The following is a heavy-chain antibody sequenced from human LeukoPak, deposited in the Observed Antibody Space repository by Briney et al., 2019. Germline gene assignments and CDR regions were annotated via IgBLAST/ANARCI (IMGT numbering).Heavy chain of an antibody. CDR3: ARDDCSSISCYHNWFDP. V-gene: IGHV3-7*01. CDR2: IKQDGSEK. J-gene: IGHJ5*02. Sequence: GGSLRLSCAASGFTFSSYWMSWVRQAPGKGLEWVANIKQDGSEKYYVDSVKGRFTISRDNAKNSLYLQMNSLRAEDTAVYYCARDDCSSISCYHNWFDPRGQGTLVTVSS. D-gene: IGHD2-2*01. CDR1: GFTFSSYW.